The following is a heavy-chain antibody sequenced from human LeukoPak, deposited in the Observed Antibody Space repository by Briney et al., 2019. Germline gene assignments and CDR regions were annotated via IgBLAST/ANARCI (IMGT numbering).Heavy chain of an antibody. J-gene: IGHJ4*02. V-gene: IGHV3-33*01. Sequence: GALRLSCAASGFTFSSYGMHWVRQAPGKGLEWVAVIWYDGSNKYYADSVKGRFTISRDNSKNTLYLQMNSLKTEDTAVYYCTTGIRGDCGQGTLVTVSS. CDR2: IWYDGSNK. CDR1: GFTFSSYG. CDR3: TTGIRGD.